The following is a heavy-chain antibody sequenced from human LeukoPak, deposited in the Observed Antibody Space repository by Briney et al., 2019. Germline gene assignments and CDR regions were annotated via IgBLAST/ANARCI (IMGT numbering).Heavy chain of an antibody. CDR3: AKDPSIAVAGHFDY. Sequence: GGSLRLSCAASGFTFSSYAMSWIRQAPGKGLEWVSAISGSGGSTYYADSVKGRFTISRDNSKNTLYLQMNSLRAEDTAVYYCAKDPSIAVAGHFDYWGQGTLVTVSS. CDR1: GFTFSSYA. J-gene: IGHJ4*02. D-gene: IGHD6-19*01. V-gene: IGHV3-23*01. CDR2: ISGSGGST.